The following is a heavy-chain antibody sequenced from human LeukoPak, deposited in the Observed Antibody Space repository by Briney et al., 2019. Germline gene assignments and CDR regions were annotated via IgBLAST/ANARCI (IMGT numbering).Heavy chain of an antibody. Sequence: PSETLSLTCTVSGGSISSSSYYWGWIRQPPGKGLEWIGYIYYSGSTNYNPSLKSRVTISVDTSKNQFSLKLSSVTAADTAVYYCARYSFGYYDSSGPRPFFDYWGQGTLVTVSS. CDR3: ARYSFGYYDSSGPRPFFDY. V-gene: IGHV4-61*05. D-gene: IGHD3-22*01. J-gene: IGHJ4*02. CDR2: IYYSGST. CDR1: GGSISSSSYY.